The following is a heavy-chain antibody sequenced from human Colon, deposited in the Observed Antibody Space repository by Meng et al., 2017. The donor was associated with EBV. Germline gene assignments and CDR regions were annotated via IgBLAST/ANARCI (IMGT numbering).Heavy chain of an antibody. V-gene: IGHV1-18*01. CDR1: GYTFTSYG. J-gene: IGHJ4*02. CDR3: ARDHEGSGWYDY. CDR2: ISAYNGNT. D-gene: IGHD6-19*01. Sequence: VQLVQAGGEVKKLXXXXRXACKASGYTFTSYGISWVRQAPGQGLEWMGWISAYNGNTNYAQKLQGRVTMTTDTSTSTAYMELRSLRSDDTAVYYCARDHEGSGWYDYWGQGTLVTVSS.